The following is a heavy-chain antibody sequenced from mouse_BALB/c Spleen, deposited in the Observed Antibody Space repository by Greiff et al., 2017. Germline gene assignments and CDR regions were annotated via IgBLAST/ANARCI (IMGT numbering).Heavy chain of an antibody. J-gene: IGHJ4*01. V-gene: IGHV1S56*01. CDR2: IYPGDGST. CDR3: ARYYRYAMDY. D-gene: IGHD2-14*01. CDR1: GYTFTSYY. Sequence: QVQLKESGPELVKPGASVKMSCKASGYTFTSYYIHWVKQRPGQGLEWIGWIYPGDGSTKYNEKFKGKTTLTADKSSSTAYMLLSSLTSEDSAIYFCARYYRYAMDYWGQGTSVTVSS.